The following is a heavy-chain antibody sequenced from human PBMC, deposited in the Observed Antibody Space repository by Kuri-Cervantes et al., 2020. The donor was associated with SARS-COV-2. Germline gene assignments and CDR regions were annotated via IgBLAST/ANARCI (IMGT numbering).Heavy chain of an antibody. D-gene: IGHD3-3*01. CDR3: TSNDFWSGYYFDY. J-gene: IGHJ4*02. Sequence: GESLKISCAASGFTFSYYYMSGVRQAPGKGLEWVGFIRSKAYGGTTEYAASVKGRFTISRDDSKSIAYLQMNSLKTEDTAVYYCTSNDFWSGYYFDYWGQGTLVTVSS. CDR2: IRSKAYGGTT. V-gene: IGHV3-22*01. CDR1: GFTFSYYY.